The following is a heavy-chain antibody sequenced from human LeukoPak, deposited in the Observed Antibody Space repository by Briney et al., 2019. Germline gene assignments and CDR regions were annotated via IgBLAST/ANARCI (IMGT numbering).Heavy chain of an antibody. CDR1: GGTFSSYA. Sequence: ASVTVSCKASGGTFSSYAISWVRQAPGQGVEWMGGIIPIFGTANYAQKFQGRVTITTDESTSTAYMELSSLRSEDTAVYYCARAVTYYYDSSGYYAFDIWGQGTMVTVSS. V-gene: IGHV1-69*05. CDR3: ARAVTYYYDSSGYYAFDI. CDR2: IIPIFGTA. D-gene: IGHD3-22*01. J-gene: IGHJ3*02.